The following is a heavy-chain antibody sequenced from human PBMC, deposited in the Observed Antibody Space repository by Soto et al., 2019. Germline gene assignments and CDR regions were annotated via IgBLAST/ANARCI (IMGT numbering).Heavy chain of an antibody. CDR3: ARDMVRGVITSGRVTAMDYYYGMDV. J-gene: IGHJ6*02. CDR1: GYTFTSYA. D-gene: IGHD3-10*01. V-gene: IGHV1-3*01. CDR2: INAGNGNT. Sequence: SVKVSCKASGYTFTSYAMHWVRQAPGQRLEWMGWINAGNGNTKYSQKFQGRVTITRDTSASTAYMELSSLRSEDTAVYYCARDMVRGVITSGRVTAMDYYYGMDVWGQGTTVTVSS.